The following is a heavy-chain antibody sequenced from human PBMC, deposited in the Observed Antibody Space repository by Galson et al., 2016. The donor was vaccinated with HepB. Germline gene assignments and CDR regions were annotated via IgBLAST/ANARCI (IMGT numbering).Heavy chain of an antibody. Sequence: SLRLSCAASGFSVNTKYMTWVRQAPGKGLEWVSVTYSGGRTFYGESVKGRFTVSRDNLKNTLSLQMNSLRVEDTAVYYCAREGDCVNGFCFGYWGQGTLVTVSS. D-gene: IGHD2-8*01. CDR2: TYSGGRT. J-gene: IGHJ4*02. V-gene: IGHV3-53*01. CDR3: AREGDCVNGFCFGY. CDR1: GFSVNTKY.